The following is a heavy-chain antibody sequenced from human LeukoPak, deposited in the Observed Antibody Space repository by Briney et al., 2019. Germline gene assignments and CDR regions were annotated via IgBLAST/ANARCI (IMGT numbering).Heavy chain of an antibody. CDR3: AREAHKEADYFDS. J-gene: IGHJ4*02. Sequence: SETLSLTCSVSGYSISSGYYWGWIRQPPGQGLEWIGTIYHTGSTYLKPSLKSRVTISVDKSKNQFSLKLTSVTAADTAVYFCAREAHKEADYFDSWGQGTLVSVSS. CDR1: GYSISSGYY. V-gene: IGHV4-38-2*02. CDR2: IYHTGST.